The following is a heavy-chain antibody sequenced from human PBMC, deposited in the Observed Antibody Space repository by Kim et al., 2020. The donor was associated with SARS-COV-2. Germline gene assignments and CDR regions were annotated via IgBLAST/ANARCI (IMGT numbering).Heavy chain of an antibody. CDR1: GFTFSDYY. V-gene: IGHV3-11*05. CDR3: ARDRLLGATTRGAFDI. Sequence: GGSLRLSCAASGFTFSDYYMSWIRQAPGKGLEWVSYISSSSSYTNYADSVKGRFTISRDNAKNSLYLQMNSLRAEDTAVYYCARDRLLGATTRGAFDIWGQGTMVTVSS. D-gene: IGHD1-26*01. CDR2: ISSSSSYT. J-gene: IGHJ3*02.